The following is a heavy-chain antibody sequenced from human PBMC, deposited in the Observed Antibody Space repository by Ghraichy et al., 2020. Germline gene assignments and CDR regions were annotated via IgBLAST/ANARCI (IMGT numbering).Heavy chain of an antibody. CDR1: GGSISSSGYF. CDR3: ARQPLTTVVTLRGSGFDP. D-gene: IGHD4-23*01. CDR2: IYYSGTT. V-gene: IGHV4-39*01. Sequence: SETLSLTCTVSGGSISSSGYFWGWLRQPPGKGLDWIGTIYYSGTTYYNPSLKSRVTISVDTPKNQFSLKLSSLTAADTAVYYCARQPLTTVVTLRGSGFDPWGQGPLVTVYS. J-gene: IGHJ5*02.